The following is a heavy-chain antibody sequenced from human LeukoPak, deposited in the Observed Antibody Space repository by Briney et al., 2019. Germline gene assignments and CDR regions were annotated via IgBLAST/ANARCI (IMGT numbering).Heavy chain of an antibody. CDR2: IGTAGDT. Sequence: GGSLRLSCAASGFTFSSYDMHWVRQATGKGLEWVSAIGTAGDTYYPGSVKGRFTISRENAKNSLYLQMNSLRAEDTAVYYCAKDRMLGYYYDSSGYLALDYWGQGTLVTVSS. J-gene: IGHJ4*02. V-gene: IGHV3-13*01. CDR1: GFTFSSYD. CDR3: AKDRMLGYYYDSSGYLALDY. D-gene: IGHD3-22*01.